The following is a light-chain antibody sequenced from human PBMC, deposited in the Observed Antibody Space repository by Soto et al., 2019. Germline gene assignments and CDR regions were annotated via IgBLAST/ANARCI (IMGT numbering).Light chain of an antibody. Sequence: QSALTQPPSASGSLGQSVTISCTGTSNDVGGYKYVSWYQQHPGKAPKLVIYEAIKRPSGVPDRFSGSKSGNTASLTVSGLQSDDEADYYCSSYAGSNTHYVFGTGTKLTVL. CDR1: SNDVGGYKY. V-gene: IGLV2-8*01. CDR3: SSYAGSNTHYV. CDR2: EAI. J-gene: IGLJ1*01.